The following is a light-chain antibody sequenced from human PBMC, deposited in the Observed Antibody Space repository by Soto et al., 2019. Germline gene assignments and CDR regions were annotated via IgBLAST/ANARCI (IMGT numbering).Light chain of an antibody. V-gene: IGKV3-20*01. CDR2: GAS. CDR3: QQYGSSSALT. CDR1: QSVSSSY. Sequence: EIVLTQSPGTLSLSPGERATLSCRASQSVSSSYLCWYQQHPGQAPRLLIYGASSRATGIPDRFSGSGSGTDFTLTISRLEPEDFAVYYCQQYGSSSALTFGGGTKVEIK. J-gene: IGKJ4*02.